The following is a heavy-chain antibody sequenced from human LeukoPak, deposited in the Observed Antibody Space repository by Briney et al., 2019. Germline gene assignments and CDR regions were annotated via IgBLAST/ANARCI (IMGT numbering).Heavy chain of an antibody. J-gene: IGHJ4*02. Sequence: EASVKVSCTASGYTFTGYYMHWVRQAPGQGLEWMGWINPNSGGTNYAQKFQGRVTMTRDTSISTAYMELSRLRSDDTAVYYCARDSAPGDTYGLLGIDSWGQGTLVTVSS. CDR2: INPNSGGT. V-gene: IGHV1-2*02. CDR1: GYTFTGYY. CDR3: ARDSAPGDTYGLLGIDS. D-gene: IGHD5-18*01.